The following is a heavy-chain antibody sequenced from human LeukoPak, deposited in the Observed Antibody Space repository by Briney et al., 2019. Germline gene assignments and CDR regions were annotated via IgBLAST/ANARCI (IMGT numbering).Heavy chain of an antibody. CDR3: ARDQDGSGSSLLYYYGMDV. J-gene: IGHJ6*02. Sequence: SETLSLTCTVSGGSISSYYWSWIRQPPGKGLEWIGYIYYSGSTDYNPSLKSRVTISVDTSKNQFSLKLSSVTAADTAVYYCARDQDGSGSSLLYYYGMDVWGQGTTVTVSS. D-gene: IGHD3-10*01. CDR1: GGSISSYY. CDR2: IYYSGST. V-gene: IGHV4-59*12.